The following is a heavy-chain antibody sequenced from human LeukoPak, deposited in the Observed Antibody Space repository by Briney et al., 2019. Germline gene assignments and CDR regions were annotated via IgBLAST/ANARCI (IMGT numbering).Heavy chain of an antibody. D-gene: IGHD2-15*01. CDR3: ARADISLLPQYYYYGMDV. V-gene: IGHV4-31*03. J-gene: IGHJ6*02. CDR1: GGSISSGGYY. Sequence: SETLSLTCTVSGGSISSGGYYWSWIRQHPGKGLEWIGYIYYSGSTYYNPSLKSRVTISVDTSKNQFSLKLSSVTAADTAVYYCARADISLLPQYYYYGMDVWGQGTTVTVSS. CDR2: IYYSGST.